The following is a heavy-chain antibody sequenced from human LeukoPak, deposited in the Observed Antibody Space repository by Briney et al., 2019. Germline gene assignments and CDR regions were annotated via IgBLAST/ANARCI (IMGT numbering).Heavy chain of an antibody. CDR1: GCTFTSYG. Sequence: ASVKVSCKASGCTFTSYGTSWVRQAPGQGLEWMGWISAYNGNTNYAQKLQGRVTMTTDTSTSTAYMELRSLRSDDTAVYYCARVTPAYYDFWSGPGSVDYWGQGTLVTVSS. V-gene: IGHV1-18*01. CDR3: ARVTPAYYDFWSGPGSVDY. D-gene: IGHD3-3*01. J-gene: IGHJ4*02. CDR2: ISAYNGNT.